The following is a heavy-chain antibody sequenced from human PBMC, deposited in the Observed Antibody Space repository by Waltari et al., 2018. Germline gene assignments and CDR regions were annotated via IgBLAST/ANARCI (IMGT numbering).Heavy chain of an antibody. Sequence: EVQLVQSGAEVKKPGESLKISCKGSGYSFTSYWIGWGRQMPGKGLEWMGIIYPGDSDTRYSPSFQGQVTISADKSISTAYLQWSSLKASDTAMYYCARRASPERWLQTGFFDYWGQGTLVTVSS. V-gene: IGHV5-51*01. CDR3: ARRASPERWLQTGFFDY. J-gene: IGHJ4*02. CDR1: GYSFTSYW. D-gene: IGHD5-12*01. CDR2: IYPGDSDT.